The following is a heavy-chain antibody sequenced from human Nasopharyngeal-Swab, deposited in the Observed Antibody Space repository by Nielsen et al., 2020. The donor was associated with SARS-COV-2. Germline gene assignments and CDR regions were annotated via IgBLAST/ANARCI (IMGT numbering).Heavy chain of an antibody. CDR3: ASGQCINGVCNPTDGLDV. Sequence: SVKVSCKASGFSITYRFLHWMRQAPGQALEWMGWITPFNGNAKYAQKFQGRVSITRDGSRTTASLELSSLRPDDTAMYFFASGQCINGVCNPTDGLDVWGQGTSVTVSS. D-gene: IGHD2-8*01. CDR1: GFSITYRF. V-gene: IGHV1-45*02. CDR2: ITPFNGNA. J-gene: IGHJ6*02.